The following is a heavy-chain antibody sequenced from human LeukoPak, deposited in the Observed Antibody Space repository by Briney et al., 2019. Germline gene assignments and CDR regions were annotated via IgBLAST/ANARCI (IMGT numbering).Heavy chain of an antibody. V-gene: IGHV5-51*01. Sequence: GESLKISCTGSGYSFTSYWIGWVRQMPGKRLEWMGIIYPGDSDARYGPSFQGQVTISADKSINTAYLQWSSLKVSDTAMYYCARLAGLRLGELLPWGQGTLVTVSS. CDR3: ARLAGLRLGELLP. J-gene: IGHJ5*02. CDR1: GYSFTSYW. CDR2: IYPGDSDA. D-gene: IGHD3-16*01.